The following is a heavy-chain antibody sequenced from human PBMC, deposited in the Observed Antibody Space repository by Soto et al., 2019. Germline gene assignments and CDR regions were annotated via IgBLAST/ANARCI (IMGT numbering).Heavy chain of an antibody. CDR3: ARDGTKNYGMDV. CDR2: IYSGGST. Sequence: GGSLRLSCAASGFTVSSNYMSWVRQAPGKGLEWVSVIYSGGSTYYTDSVKGRFTISRDNSKNTLYLQMNSLRAEDTAVYYCARDGTKNYGMDVWGQGTTVTVSS. CDR1: GFTVSSNY. J-gene: IGHJ6*02. D-gene: IGHD1-26*01. V-gene: IGHV3-53*01.